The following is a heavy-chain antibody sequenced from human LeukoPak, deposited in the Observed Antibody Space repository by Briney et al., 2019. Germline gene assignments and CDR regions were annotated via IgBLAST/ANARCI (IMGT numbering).Heavy chain of an antibody. D-gene: IGHD4-17*01. V-gene: IGHV3-23*01. CDR2: ISGSGGST. J-gene: IGHJ4*02. CDR3: AKESGKRSYGAYFDY. CDR1: GFTFSSYG. Sequence: GGSLRLSCAASGFTFSSYGMSWVRQAPGKGLEWVSAISGSGGSTYYADSVKGRFTISRDNSQNTLYLQMNSLRAEDTAIYYCAKESGKRSYGAYFDYWGQGTLVTVSS.